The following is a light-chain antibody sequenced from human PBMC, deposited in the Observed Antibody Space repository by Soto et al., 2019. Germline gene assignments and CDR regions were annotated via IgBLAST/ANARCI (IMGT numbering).Light chain of an antibody. CDR3: MQALQSPLT. V-gene: IGKV2-28*01. CDR1: QSLLHSNGYNY. CDR2: LGS. Sequence: DIVMTQSPLSLPVTPGEPASISCRSSQSLLHSNGYNYLDWYLQKPGQSPQLLIYLGSNRASGVPDRFSGSGSGTDFTLKISRVEAEDVGVYYCMQALQSPLTFVGGTKVESK. J-gene: IGKJ4*01.